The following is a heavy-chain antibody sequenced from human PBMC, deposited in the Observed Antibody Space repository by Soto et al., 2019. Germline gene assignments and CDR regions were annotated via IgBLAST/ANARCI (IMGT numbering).Heavy chain of an antibody. D-gene: IGHD3-10*01. Sequence: QVQLVESGGGVVQPERSLRLSCAASGFTFSNYGMHWVRQAPGKGLEWVTTISSDGNDKYYAGSVKGRFTISRDNSEITLDLQMNGLRAEDTAVYYCAKGSFSAHKFLDHWGQGTLVTVSS. CDR2: ISSDGNDK. CDR3: AKGSFSAHKFLDH. V-gene: IGHV3-30*18. J-gene: IGHJ4*02. CDR1: GFTFSNYG.